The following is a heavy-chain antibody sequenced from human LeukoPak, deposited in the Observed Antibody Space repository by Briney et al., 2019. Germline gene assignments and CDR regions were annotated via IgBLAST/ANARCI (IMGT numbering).Heavy chain of an antibody. Sequence: SETLSLTCTVSGGSISSYYWSWIRQPAGKGLEWIGRIYTSGSTNYNPSLKSRVTMSIDTSANQISLQLSAVTAADTAVYYCARDAFLGIVVPVNWFDPWGQGTLVTVSS. CDR3: ARDAFLGIVVPVNWFDP. J-gene: IGHJ5*02. CDR2: IYTSGST. CDR1: GGSISSYY. D-gene: IGHD2-15*01. V-gene: IGHV4-4*07.